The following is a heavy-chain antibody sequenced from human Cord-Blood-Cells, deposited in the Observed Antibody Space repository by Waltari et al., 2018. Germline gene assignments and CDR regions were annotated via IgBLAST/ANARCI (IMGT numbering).Heavy chain of an antibody. D-gene: IGHD1-26*01. CDR3: ARTIVGATKGAFDI. Sequence: QITLKESGPTLVKPTQTLTLTCTFSGFSLSTSGVGVGWIRPPPGKALEWLALIYCNDDKGYSPYLKSRLTITKDTSKNQVVLTMTNMDPVDTATYYCARTIVGATKGAFDIWGQGTMVTVSS. CDR1: GFSLSTSGVG. CDR2: IYCNDDK. V-gene: IGHV2-5*01. J-gene: IGHJ3*02.